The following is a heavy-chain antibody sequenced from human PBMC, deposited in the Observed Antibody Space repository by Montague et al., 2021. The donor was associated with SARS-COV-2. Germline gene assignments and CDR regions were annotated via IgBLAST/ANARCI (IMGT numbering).Heavy chain of an antibody. J-gene: IGHJ4*02. CDR1: VVSIRNSVYY. CDR2: IYYDGGT. V-gene: IGHV4-39*01. CDR3: ARHWSFLRDPFEY. D-gene: IGHD3-10*01. Sequence: SETLSLTCSVSVVSIRNSVYYWGWIRQSPGKGLEWIGSIYYDGGTYYNPSLKSRATLSMDTSKNHFSLTLSSVTAADTSVYYCARHWSFLRDPFEYWGQGTLVTVSS.